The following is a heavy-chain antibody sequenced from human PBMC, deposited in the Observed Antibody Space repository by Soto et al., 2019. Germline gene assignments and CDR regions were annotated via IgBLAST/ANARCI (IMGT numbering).Heavy chain of an antibody. CDR3: AREGYSGYDFDY. V-gene: IGHV1-3*01. CDR1: GYTFTSYA. D-gene: IGHD5-12*01. CDR2: INAGNGNT. J-gene: IGHJ4*02. Sequence: GASVKVSCKASGYTFTSYAMHWVRQAPGQRLEWMGWINAGNGNTKYSQKFQSRVTITRDTSASTAYMELSSLRSEDTAVYYCAREGYSGYDFDYWGQGTLVTVSS.